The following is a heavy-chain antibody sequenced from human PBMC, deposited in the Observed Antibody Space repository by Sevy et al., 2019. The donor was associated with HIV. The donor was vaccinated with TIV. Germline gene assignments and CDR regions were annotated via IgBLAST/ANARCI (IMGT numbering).Heavy chain of an antibody. D-gene: IGHD3-3*01. Sequence: ASVKVSCKASGFTFTSSAVQWVRQARGQRLEWIGWIVVGSGNTNYAQKFQERVTITRDTSTSTAYMELSSLRSEDTAVYYCAAEVRSDTEFDPWGQGTLVTVSS. CDR2: IVVGSGNT. J-gene: IGHJ5*02. V-gene: IGHV1-58*01. CDR3: AAEVRSDTEFDP. CDR1: GFTFTSSA.